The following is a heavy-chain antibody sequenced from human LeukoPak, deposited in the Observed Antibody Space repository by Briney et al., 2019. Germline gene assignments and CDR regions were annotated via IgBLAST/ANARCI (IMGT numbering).Heavy chain of an antibody. CDR3: ARDVQDITIFGVVISYYYHMDV. Sequence: GGSLRLSCAASGFTFSDYHMSWIRQAPGKGLEXVXYISSXGXXIYYADSVKGRFTISRDNAKNSLYLQMNSLRAEDTAVYYCARDVQDITIFGVVISYYYHMDVWGNGTTVTVSS. CDR1: GFTFSDYH. CDR2: ISSXGXXI. V-gene: IGHV3-11*01. J-gene: IGHJ6*03. D-gene: IGHD3-3*01.